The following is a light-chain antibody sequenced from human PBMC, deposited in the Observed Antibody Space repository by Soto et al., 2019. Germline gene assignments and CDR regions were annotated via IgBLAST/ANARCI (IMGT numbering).Light chain of an antibody. J-gene: IGLJ2*01. CDR2: DVT. V-gene: IGLV2-14*03. CDR3: SSYSSSSTLVL. CDR1: GSDIGGYDS. Sequence: QSALTQPASVSGSPGQTVIISCAGTGSDIGGYDSVSWYQQHPGRAPKLLLFDVTNRPSKIPDRFSGSKSDNTASLTISGLQAEDEADYYCSSYSSSSTLVLFGGGTKLTVL.